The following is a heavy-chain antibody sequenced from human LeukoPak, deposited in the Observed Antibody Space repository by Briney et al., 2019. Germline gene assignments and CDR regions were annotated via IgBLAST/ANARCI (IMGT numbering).Heavy chain of an antibody. V-gene: IGHV4-59*01. J-gene: IGHJ4*02. CDR2: IYYSGST. CDR1: GGSISSYY. Sequence: SETLSLTCTVSGGSISSYYWSWIRQPPGKGLEWIRYIYYSGSTSYNPSLKSRVTISVDTSKNQFSLKLSSVTAADTAVYYCARGRDGGNYTPLDYWGQGTLVTVSS. CDR3: ARGRDGGNYTPLDY. D-gene: IGHD4-23*01.